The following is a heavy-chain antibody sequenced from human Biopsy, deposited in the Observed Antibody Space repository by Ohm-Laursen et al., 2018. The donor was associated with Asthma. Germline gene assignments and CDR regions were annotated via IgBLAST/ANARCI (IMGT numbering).Heavy chain of an antibody. D-gene: IGHD3-10*01. J-gene: IGHJ4*02. CDR3: ARLAYGSGSFFDF. V-gene: IGHV3-23*01. Sequence: SLRLSCTASGFSFSSYAMSWVRQAPGQGLEWVSSVSTNGENTYYTDSVKGRFTISRDNPENTLYLQMSSLKASDTAIYYCARLAYGSGSFFDFWGQGTLVTVAS. CDR1: GFSFSSYA. CDR2: VSTNGENT.